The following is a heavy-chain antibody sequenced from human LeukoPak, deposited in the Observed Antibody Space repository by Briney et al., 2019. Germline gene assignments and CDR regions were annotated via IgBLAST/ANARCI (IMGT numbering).Heavy chain of an antibody. CDR2: ISGRGGST. CDR3: AKDRFCSSVSCTGGTAFDV. D-gene: IGHD2-2*01. J-gene: IGHJ3*01. CDR1: GFTFTNYA. Sequence: GGSLRLSCALSGFTFTNYALYWVRQAPGRRLVCVSGISGRGGSTSFADSVNGRFTISRDNSKNIMYLEMNSLRAEDTAIYYCAKDRFCSSVSCTGGTAFDVWGQGTLVTVSP. V-gene: IGHV3-23*01.